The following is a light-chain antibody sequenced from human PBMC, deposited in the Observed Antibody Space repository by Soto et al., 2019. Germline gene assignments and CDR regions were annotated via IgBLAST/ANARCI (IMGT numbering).Light chain of an antibody. CDR3: QQYNSYPYT. J-gene: IGKJ2*01. CDR2: DAS. Sequence: DIQMTQSPSTLSASIRDRVTITCRASQSISNRLAWYQQKPGKAPNLLIYDASSLESGVPSRFSGSGSGTEFTLTISSLQPDDFATYYCQQYNSYPYTFGQGTKLEIK. CDR1: QSISNR. V-gene: IGKV1-5*01.